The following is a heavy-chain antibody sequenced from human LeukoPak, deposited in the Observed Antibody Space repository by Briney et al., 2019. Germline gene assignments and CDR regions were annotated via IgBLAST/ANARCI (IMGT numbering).Heavy chain of an antibody. V-gene: IGHV4-39*07. CDR2: IYYSGST. CDR3: ARGASGGSCHDY. J-gene: IGHJ4*02. Sequence: SETLSLTCTVSGGSISSSSYYWGWIRQPPGKGLEWIGSIYYSGSTYYNPSFKSRVTISVDTSKNQFSLKLSSVTAADTAVYYCARGASGGSCHDYWGQGTLVTVSS. D-gene: IGHD2-15*01. CDR1: GGSISSSSYY.